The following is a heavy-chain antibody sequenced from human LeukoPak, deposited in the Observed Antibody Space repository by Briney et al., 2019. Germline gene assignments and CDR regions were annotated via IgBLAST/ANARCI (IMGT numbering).Heavy chain of an antibody. CDR2: ISGSGGST. D-gene: IGHD3-10*01. CDR1: GFTVSNTY. Sequence: GGSLRLSCAASGFTVSNTYMTWVRQAPGKGLEWVSAISGSGGSTYYADSVKGRFTISRDNSKNTLYLQMNSLRAEDTAVYYCAKGVWFGELPTTYFDYWGQGTLVTVSS. V-gene: IGHV3-23*01. J-gene: IGHJ4*02. CDR3: AKGVWFGELPTTYFDY.